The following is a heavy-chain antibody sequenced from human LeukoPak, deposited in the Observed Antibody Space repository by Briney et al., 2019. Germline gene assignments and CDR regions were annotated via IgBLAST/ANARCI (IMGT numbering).Heavy chain of an antibody. CDR2: IKSDGSIT. J-gene: IGHJ4*02. V-gene: IGHV3-74*01. CDR3: ARGAVVVAAKTTPFDF. D-gene: IGHD2-15*01. CDR1: GFTFSSYW. Sequence: GSLRLSCVASGFTFSSYWIYWVRQAPGKGLVWVSRIKSDGSITSYADSVKGRFTISRDNAKNTLYLQMNSLRTEDTAVYYCARGAVVVAAKTTPFDFWGQGTLVTVSS.